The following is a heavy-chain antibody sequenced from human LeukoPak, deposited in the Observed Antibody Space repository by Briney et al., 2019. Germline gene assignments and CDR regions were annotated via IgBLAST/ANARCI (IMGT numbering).Heavy chain of an antibody. J-gene: IGHJ3*02. CDR2: ISSNGGST. Sequence: PGGSLRLSCAASGFTFSSYAMHWVRQAPGKGLEYVSAISSNGGSTYYANSVKGRFTISRDNSKNTLYLQMNSLRAEDTAVYYCARVNDYGDPHLAFDIWGQGTMVTVSS. CDR1: GFTFSSYA. D-gene: IGHD4-17*01. V-gene: IGHV3-64*01. CDR3: ARVNDYGDPHLAFDI.